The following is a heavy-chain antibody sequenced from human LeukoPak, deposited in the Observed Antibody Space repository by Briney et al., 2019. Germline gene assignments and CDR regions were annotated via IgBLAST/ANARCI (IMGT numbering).Heavy chain of an antibody. CDR3: ARVRRDIVVVPAAIRGNWFDP. CDR2: IYYSGST. D-gene: IGHD2-2*02. CDR1: GGSISSYY. V-gene: IGHV4-59*01. Sequence: SETLSLTCTVAGGSISSYYWSWIRQPPGKGLEWIGYIYYSGSTNYNPSLKSRVTISVDTSKNQFSLKLSSVTAADTAVYYCARVRRDIVVVPAAIRGNWFDPWGQGTLVTVSS. J-gene: IGHJ5*02.